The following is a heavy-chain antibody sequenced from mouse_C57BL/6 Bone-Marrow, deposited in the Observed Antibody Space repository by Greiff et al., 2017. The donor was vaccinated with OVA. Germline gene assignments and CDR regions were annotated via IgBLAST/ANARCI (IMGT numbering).Heavy chain of an antibody. D-gene: IGHD4-1*01. CDR1: GFTFSDAW. CDR3: IASWDPDAMDY. V-gene: IGHV6-6*01. Sequence: EVQRVESGGGLVQPGGSMKLSCAASGFTFSDAWMDWVRQSPEKGLEWVAEIRNKANNHATYYAESVKGRFTISRDDSKSSVYLQMNSLRAEDTGIYYCIASWDPDAMDYWGQGTSVTVSS. J-gene: IGHJ4*01. CDR2: IRNKANNHAT.